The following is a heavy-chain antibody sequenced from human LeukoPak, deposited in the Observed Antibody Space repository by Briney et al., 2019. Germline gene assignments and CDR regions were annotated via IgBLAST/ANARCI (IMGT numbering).Heavy chain of an antibody. Sequence: GGSLRLSCAASTFIFSDYAMTWVRQAPGMGLEWVSTISGGGDATYYAHSVKGRFAVPRDNSKKTLYLQLNSLRAEDTAVYYCTRDQRKYCSRTTCFVFDIWGQGTVVSVSS. CDR3: TRDQRKYCSRTTCFVFDI. V-gene: IGHV3-23*01. D-gene: IGHD2-2*01. J-gene: IGHJ3*02. CDR1: TFIFSDYA. CDR2: ISGGGDAT.